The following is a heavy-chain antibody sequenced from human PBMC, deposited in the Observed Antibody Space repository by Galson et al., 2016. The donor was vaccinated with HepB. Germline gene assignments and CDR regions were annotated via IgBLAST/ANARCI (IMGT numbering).Heavy chain of an antibody. CDR1: GDSVSSNSAA. D-gene: IGHD2-2*02. CDR3: ARESEGYCSSTSCYTDNYYYGMDV. Sequence: CAISGDSVSSNSAAWNWIRQSPSRGLEWLGRTYYRSKWYNDYAVSVKSRITNNPDTSKNQFSLQLNSVTPEDTAVYYCARESEGYCSSTSCYTDNYYYGMDVWGQGTTVTVSS. CDR2: TYYRSKWYN. J-gene: IGHJ6*02. V-gene: IGHV6-1*01.